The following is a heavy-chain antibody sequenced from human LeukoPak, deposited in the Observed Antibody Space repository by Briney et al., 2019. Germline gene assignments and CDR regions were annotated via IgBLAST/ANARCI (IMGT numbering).Heavy chain of an antibody. D-gene: IGHD6-13*01. Sequence: KTGGSLRLSCAASGFTFSNYEMYCVRQAPGKGLEWLSYISSSGSTLYYADSVKGRFTISRDNAKSSLYLQMNSLRAQDTAGYYCARYGQQLVSDYWGQGTLLTVSS. J-gene: IGHJ4*02. V-gene: IGHV3-48*03. CDR3: ARYGQQLVSDY. CDR2: ISSSGSTL. CDR1: GFTFSNYE.